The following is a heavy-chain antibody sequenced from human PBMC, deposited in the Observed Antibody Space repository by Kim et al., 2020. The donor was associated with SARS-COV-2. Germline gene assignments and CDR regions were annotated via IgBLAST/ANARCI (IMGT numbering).Heavy chain of an antibody. CDR1: GGSFSGYY. J-gene: IGHJ4*02. CDR2: INHSGST. V-gene: IGHV4-34*01. Sequence: SETLSLTCAVYGGSFSGYYWSWIRQPPGKGLEWIGEINHSGSTNYNPSLKSRVTISVDTSKNQFSLKLSSVTAADTAVYYCARSDLTPGDYYYGSGSYYESHPFDYWGQGTLVTVSS. CDR3: ARSDLTPGDYYYGSGSYYESHPFDY. D-gene: IGHD3-10*01.